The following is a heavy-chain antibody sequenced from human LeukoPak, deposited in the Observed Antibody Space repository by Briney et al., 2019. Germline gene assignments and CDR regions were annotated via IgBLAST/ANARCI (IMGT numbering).Heavy chain of an antibody. CDR1: GFTFSSNY. J-gene: IGHJ4*02. Sequence: PGGSLRLSCAASGFTFSSNYMSWVRQAPGKGLEWVANIKQDSSATAYVDSVKGRFTTSRDNAKNSLYLQMNSLRPEDTAVYYCARWSYSSGWFIDYWGQGTLVTVSS. CDR3: ARWSYSSGWFIDY. CDR2: IKQDSSAT. D-gene: IGHD6-19*01. V-gene: IGHV3-7*01.